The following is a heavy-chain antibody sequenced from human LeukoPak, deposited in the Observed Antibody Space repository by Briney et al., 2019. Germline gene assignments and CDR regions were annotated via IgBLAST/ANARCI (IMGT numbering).Heavy chain of an antibody. CDR2: INPSGGST. CDR3: ASSGIAAHYYYYMDV. D-gene: IGHD6-6*01. J-gene: IGHJ6*03. Sequence: ASVKVSCKASGYTFTSYYMHSVRQAPGQRLKWMGIINPSGGSTSYAQKFQGRVTMTRDMPTSTVYMELSSLRSEDTAVYYCASSGIAAHYYYYMDVWGKGTTVTVSS. V-gene: IGHV1-46*01. CDR1: GYTFTSYY.